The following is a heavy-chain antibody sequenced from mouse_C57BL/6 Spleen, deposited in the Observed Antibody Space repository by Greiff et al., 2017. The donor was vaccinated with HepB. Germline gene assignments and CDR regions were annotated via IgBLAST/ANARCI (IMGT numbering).Heavy chain of an antibody. CDR3: ARELITTVVVPFDY. V-gene: IGHV1-82*01. CDR1: GYAFSSSW. D-gene: IGHD1-1*01. CDR2: IYPGDGDT. J-gene: IGHJ2*01. Sequence: VQLQQSGPELVKPGASVKISCKASGYAFSSSWMNWVKQRTGKGLEWIGRIYPGDGDTNYNGKFKGKATLTADKSSSTAYMQLSSLTSEDSAVYFCARELITTVVVPFDYCGQGTTLTVSS.